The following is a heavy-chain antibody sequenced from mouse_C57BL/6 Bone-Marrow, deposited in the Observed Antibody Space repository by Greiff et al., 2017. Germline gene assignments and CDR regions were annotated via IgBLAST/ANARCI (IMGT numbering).Heavy chain of an antibody. CDR3: SEDSAVYYCAIRPITTVVARYFDV. CDR1: YTFSRRVH. Sequence: VQLQQSGPELARPWASVKISCQAFYTFSRRVHFAIRDTNYWMQWVKQRPGQGLEWIGAIYPGNGDTCYNQKFKGKATLTTDKSSSTDYLKHSSLTSEDSAVYYCAIRPITTVVARYFDVWGTGTTVTVSS. D-gene: IGHD1-1*01. CDR2: GQGLEWIG. V-gene: IGHV1-87*01. J-gene: IGHJ1*03.